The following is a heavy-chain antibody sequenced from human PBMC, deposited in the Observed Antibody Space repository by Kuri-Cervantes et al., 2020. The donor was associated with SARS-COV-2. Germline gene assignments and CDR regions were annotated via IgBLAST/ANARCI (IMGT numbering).Heavy chain of an antibody. CDR1: GGTFSSYA. J-gene: IGHJ3*01. CDR3: VRVAIGGLYDAIDV. D-gene: IGHD6-25*01. Sequence: GGSLRLSCKASGGTFSSYAISWVRQAPGQGLEWMGGIIPIFGTANYAQKFQGRVTITTDESTSTAYMELSSLRSEDTAVYYCVRVAIGGLYDAIDVWGQGRMVTVSS. V-gene: IGHV1-69*05. CDR2: IIPIFGTA.